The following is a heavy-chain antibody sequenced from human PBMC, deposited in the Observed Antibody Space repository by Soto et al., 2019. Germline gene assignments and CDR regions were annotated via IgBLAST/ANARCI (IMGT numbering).Heavy chain of an antibody. D-gene: IGHD4-17*01. J-gene: IGHJ4*02. Sequence: TGTVSGVSVSSGSFYWAWIRQPPGKGLEWIGFGSYSGTTNYKPSLKSRVTISVDTSRSQISLKVSSLTAADTAVYYCARGATVTQYDYWGQGTLVTVSS. CDR3: ARGATVTQYDY. V-gene: IGHV4-61*01. CDR2: GSYSGTT. CDR1: GVSVSSGSFY.